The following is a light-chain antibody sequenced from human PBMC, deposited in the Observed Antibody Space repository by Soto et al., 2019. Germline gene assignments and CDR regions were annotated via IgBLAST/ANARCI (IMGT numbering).Light chain of an antibody. CDR2: GAS. CDR1: QTIGSTY. J-gene: IGKJ4*01. V-gene: IGKV3-20*01. CDR3: QQYGSSPPLT. Sequence: RQPPATLSVSQGERATLSCRASQTIGSTYLAWYQQKPGQAPRLLIYGASSRATGIPDRFSGSGSGTDFTLTISRLEPEDFAVYYCQQYGSSPPLTFGGGTKVDI.